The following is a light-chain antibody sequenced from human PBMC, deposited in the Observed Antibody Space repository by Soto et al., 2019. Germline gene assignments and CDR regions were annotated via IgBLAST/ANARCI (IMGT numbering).Light chain of an antibody. CDR3: QQYGSSPWT. V-gene: IGKV3-20*01. CDR1: QSVRSTY. CDR2: GAS. Sequence: EIVLTQSPGTLSLSPGERATLPCRASQSVRSTYLAWYQQKPGQAPRLLIYGASNRATAIPDRFSGSGSGTDFTLTISRLEPEDFAVYYCQQYGSSPWTFGQGTKVEIK. J-gene: IGKJ1*01.